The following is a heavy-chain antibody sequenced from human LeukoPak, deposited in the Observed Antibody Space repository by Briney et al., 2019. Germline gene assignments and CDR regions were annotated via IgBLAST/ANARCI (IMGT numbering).Heavy chain of an antibody. CDR1: VDTFTADY. D-gene: IGHD2-15*01. Sequence: AAVRVSFKPSVDTFTADYMHWGRQAPGQRGERRGWIDSKNGDTKYTQKFQRRLTISRDTSIGIAYMELRSLISDDTAVYSCASEAYCSGGRCSVQRVASWGQGTPVTVSS. V-gene: IGHV1-2*02. CDR2: IDSKNGDT. J-gene: IGHJ4*02. CDR3: ASEAYCSGGRCSVQRVAS.